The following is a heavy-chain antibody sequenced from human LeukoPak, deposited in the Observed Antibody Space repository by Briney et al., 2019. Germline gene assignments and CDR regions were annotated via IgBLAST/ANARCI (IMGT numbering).Heavy chain of an antibody. CDR1: GISFSSHG. CDR2: IWYDGSNI. CDR3: ARARNDYDSNGFSLLDY. J-gene: IGHJ4*02. Sequence: GGSLRLSCVVSGISFSSHGMHWVRQAPGKGLEWVAVIWYDGSNIWYADSVKGQFTISRDNSKNTLYLQMNSLRAEDTALYYCARARNDYDSNGFSLLDYWGQGTLVTVSS. V-gene: IGHV3-33*01. D-gene: IGHD3-22*01.